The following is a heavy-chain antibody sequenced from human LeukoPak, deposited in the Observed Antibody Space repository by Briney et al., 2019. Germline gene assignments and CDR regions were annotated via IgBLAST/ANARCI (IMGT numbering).Heavy chain of an antibody. J-gene: IGHJ4*02. D-gene: IGHD3-22*01. CDR3: ARDPYYYDSSGYPFDY. V-gene: IGHV1-18*01. Sequence: ASVTVSCKAAGYTFTNYGISWVRQAPGQGLEWMGWISAYNGNTNYAQKLQGRVTMTTDTSTSTAYMELRSLRSDDTAVYYCARDPYYYDSSGYPFDYWGQGTLVTVSS. CDR1: GYTFTNYG. CDR2: ISAYNGNT.